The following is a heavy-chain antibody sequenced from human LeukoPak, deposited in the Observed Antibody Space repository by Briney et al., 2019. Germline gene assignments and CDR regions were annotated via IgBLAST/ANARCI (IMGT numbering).Heavy chain of an antibody. V-gene: IGHV3-9*01. Sequence: GGSLRLSCAASGFTFDDYAMHWVRQAPGKGLEWVSGISWNSGSIGYADSVKGRFTISRDNAKNSLYLQMNSLRAEDTAVYYCAKPHFDYWGQGALVTVSS. CDR1: GFTFDDYA. J-gene: IGHJ4*02. CDR3: AKPHFDY. CDR2: ISWNSGSI.